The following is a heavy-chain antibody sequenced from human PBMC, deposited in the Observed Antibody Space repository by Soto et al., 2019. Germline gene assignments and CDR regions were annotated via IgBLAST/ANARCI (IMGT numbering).Heavy chain of an antibody. D-gene: IGHD3-10*01. CDR1: GYRLSAYG. J-gene: IGHJ6*02. CDR3: ARDPDMRFGDYMDV. Sequence: QVQLVQSGTEVKKPGASVKVSCEAYGYRLSAYGMHWVRQVPGQGPEWMGWIHGGNGKTKYSAKLQDKIVLSTDTSANVGYMQLSSLTSEDTAMYFCARDPDMRFGDYMDVWGQGTTVIVSS. CDR2: IHGGNGKT. V-gene: IGHV1-3*01.